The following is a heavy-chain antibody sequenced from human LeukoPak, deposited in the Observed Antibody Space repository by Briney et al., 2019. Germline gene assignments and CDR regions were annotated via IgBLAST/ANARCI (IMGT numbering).Heavy chain of an antibody. CDR3: AKIPGDAFDI. CDR1: GFTFSSYG. Sequence: GGSLRLSCAASGFTFSSYGMLWVRQAPGKGLEWVAFIRYDGSNKYYADSVKGRFTISRDNSKNTLYLQMNSLRAEDTAVYYCAKIPGDAFDIWGQGTMVTVSS. CDR2: IRYDGSNK. V-gene: IGHV3-30*02. J-gene: IGHJ3*02. D-gene: IGHD2-2*02.